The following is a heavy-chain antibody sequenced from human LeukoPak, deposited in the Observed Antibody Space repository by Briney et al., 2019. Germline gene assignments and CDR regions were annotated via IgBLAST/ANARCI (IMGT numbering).Heavy chain of an antibody. J-gene: IGHJ3*02. CDR2: ISSSSSTI. Sequence: GGSLRLSCAASGFTFSSYSMNWVRQAPGKGLEWVSYISSSSSTIYYADSVKGRFTISRDNAKNSLYLQMNSLRAEDTAVYYCARGAALSAFDIWGQGTMVTVSS. CDR1: GFTFSSYS. CDR3: ARGAALSAFDI. V-gene: IGHV3-48*01.